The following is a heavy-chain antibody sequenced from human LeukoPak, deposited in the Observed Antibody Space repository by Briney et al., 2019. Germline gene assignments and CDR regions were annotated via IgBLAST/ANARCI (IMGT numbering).Heavy chain of an antibody. CDR2: TSSSSSTI. CDR1: GFSFSSYS. J-gene: IGHJ4*02. Sequence: PGGSLRLSCAASGFSFSSYSVNWVRQAPGKGLEWASYTSSSSSTIYYADSVKGRFTISRDNAKNSLYLQMNSLRAEDTAVYYCARLTVKVEGYDYWGQGTLVTVSS. V-gene: IGHV3-48*01. D-gene: IGHD4-17*01. CDR3: ARLTVKVEGYDY.